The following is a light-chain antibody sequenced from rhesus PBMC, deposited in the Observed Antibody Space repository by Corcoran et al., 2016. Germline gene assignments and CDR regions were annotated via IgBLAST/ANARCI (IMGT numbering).Light chain of an antibody. V-gene: IGLV2-13*02. CDR1: SSHVGGYNR. J-gene: IGLJ1*01. Sequence: QAALPQSPPVYGSPGQSVTISCTRTSSHVGGYNRVSWYQQHPGKAPKLMIYEVSKRPSGVSDRFSGSKSGNTASLTISGLQAEDEADYYCSSYATSSACIFGAGTRLTVL. CDR3: SSYATSSACI. CDR2: EVS.